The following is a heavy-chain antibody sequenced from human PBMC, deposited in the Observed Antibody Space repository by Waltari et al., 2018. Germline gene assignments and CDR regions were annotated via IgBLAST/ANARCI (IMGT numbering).Heavy chain of an antibody. CDR3: ATYRWLGY. Sequence: EVRLVESGGGLVQPGGSLRRSCDVSGFMFSTYWMTWVRQGPGKGLEWVANINYDGSEKHYVDSVKGRFTISRDNAESSLFLQMNNLRGEDTAVYYCATYRWLGYWGQGSLVTVSS. CDR1: GFMFSTYW. D-gene: IGHD3-10*01. V-gene: IGHV3-7*03. J-gene: IGHJ4*02. CDR2: INYDGSEK.